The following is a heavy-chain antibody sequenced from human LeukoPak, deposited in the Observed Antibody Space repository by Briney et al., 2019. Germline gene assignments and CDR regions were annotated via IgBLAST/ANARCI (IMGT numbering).Heavy chain of an antibody. J-gene: IGHJ3*02. CDR1: GFTFSSYA. D-gene: IGHD3-22*01. V-gene: IGHV3-30*04. CDR3: ARDGDTMIGDAFDI. CDR2: ISYDGSNK. Sequence: GRSLRLSCAASGFTFSSYAMHWVRQAPGKGLEWVAVISYDGSNKYYADSVKGRFTISRDNSKNTLYLQMNSLRAEDTAVYYCARDGDTMIGDAFDIWGQGTMVTVSS.